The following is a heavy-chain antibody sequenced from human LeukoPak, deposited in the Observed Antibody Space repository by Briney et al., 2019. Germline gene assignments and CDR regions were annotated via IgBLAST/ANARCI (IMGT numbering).Heavy chain of an antibody. CDR2: ISGSGDST. CDR3: ARRSGIAVAGAFDS. Sequence: GGSLRLSCAASGFTFSNYAMRWVRQAPGKGLEWVSGISGSGDSTYYADSVKGRFTISRDNSKNTLYLQMNSLRAEDTAVYYCARRSGIAVAGAFDSSGQGALFTASS. J-gene: IGHJ4*02. V-gene: IGHV3-23*01. CDR1: GFTFSNYA. D-gene: IGHD6-19*01.